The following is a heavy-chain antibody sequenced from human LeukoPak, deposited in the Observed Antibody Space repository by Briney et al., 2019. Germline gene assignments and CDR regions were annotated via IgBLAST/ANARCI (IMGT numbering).Heavy chain of an antibody. V-gene: IGHV4-31*03. Sequence: PSQTLSLTCTVSGGSISSGGYYWSWIRQHPGKGLEWIGYIYYGGSTYYNPSLKSRVTISVDTSKNQFSLKLSSVTAADTAVYYCARESDDSSGYRIDYWGQGTLVTVSS. CDR3: ARESDDSSGYRIDY. CDR1: GGSISSGGYY. D-gene: IGHD3-22*01. CDR2: IYYGGST. J-gene: IGHJ4*02.